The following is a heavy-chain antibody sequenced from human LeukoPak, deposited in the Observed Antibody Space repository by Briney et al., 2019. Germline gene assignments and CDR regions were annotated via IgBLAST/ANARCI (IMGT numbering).Heavy chain of an antibody. V-gene: IGHV1-69*13. D-gene: IGHD2-2*02. Sequence: ASVTVSCKASVGTFTSYAISWVRQAPRQGLEWMGGIIPIFGTANYAHKFQGRVTITADESTNTAYMELSSLRSEDTAVYYCARVPSDIVVVPAAILPDYYYYMDVWGKGTVVTVSS. CDR3: ARVPSDIVVVPAAILPDYYYYMDV. CDR2: IIPIFGTA. J-gene: IGHJ6*03. CDR1: VGTFTSYA.